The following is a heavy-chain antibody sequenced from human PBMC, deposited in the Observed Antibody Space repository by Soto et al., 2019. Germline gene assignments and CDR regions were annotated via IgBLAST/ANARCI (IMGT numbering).Heavy chain of an antibody. Sequence: PSETLSLSCTVSGGSISSGGYYWSWIRQHPGKGLEWIGYIYYSGSTYYNPSLKSRVTISVDTSKNQFSLKLSSVTAADTAAYYGAREYYDSSGKLDYWGQGTLVTVSS. CDR3: AREYYDSSGKLDY. CDR1: GGSISSGGYY. D-gene: IGHD3-22*01. CDR2: IYYSGST. V-gene: IGHV4-31*03. J-gene: IGHJ4*02.